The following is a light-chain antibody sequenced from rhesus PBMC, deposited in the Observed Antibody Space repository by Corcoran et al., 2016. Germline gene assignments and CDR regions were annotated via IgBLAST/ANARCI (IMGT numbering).Light chain of an antibody. Sequence: DIQMTQSPSSLSASVGDRVTITCRASQGITNDLAWYRQKQGETPKLLIYEASSLQSGIPSRFSGSGSGTDFTLTIISLQSEDFATYYCQHYYSTPWTFGQGTKVEIK. CDR2: EAS. J-gene: IGKJ1*01. V-gene: IGKV1-25*01. CDR1: QGITND. CDR3: QHYYSTPWT.